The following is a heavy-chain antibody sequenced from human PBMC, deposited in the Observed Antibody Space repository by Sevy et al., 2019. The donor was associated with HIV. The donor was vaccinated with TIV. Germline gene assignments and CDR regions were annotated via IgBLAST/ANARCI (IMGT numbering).Heavy chain of an antibody. Sequence: SETLSLTCTVSGASVSSSSYYWSWIRQPPGKGLEWIGYNYNSGSTNYNPSLKERVTIPIDTSKNQYSLKLTNLTAVDTAMYFCARATAWSLFVWGQGTPVTVSS. CDR3: ARATAWSLFV. CDR2: NYNSGST. V-gene: IGHV4-61*01. D-gene: IGHD1-1*01. CDR1: GASVSSSSYY. J-gene: IGHJ4*02.